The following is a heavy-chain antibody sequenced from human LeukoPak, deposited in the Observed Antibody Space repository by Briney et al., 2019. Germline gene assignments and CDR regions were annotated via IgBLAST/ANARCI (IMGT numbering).Heavy chain of an antibody. Sequence: SQTPSLTCAISGDSVSSTTIAWVWLRQSPSRGLEGLGWTYHTSKWITEYAVSVKGRITVTPYTSNNQFSLQLNSVTPEDTAVYYCARGYWAYGMDVWGPGTTVTVSS. CDR1: GDSVSSTTIA. CDR2: TYHTSKWIT. CDR3: ARGYWAYGMDV. V-gene: IGHV6-1*01. J-gene: IGHJ6*02. D-gene: IGHD6-13*01.